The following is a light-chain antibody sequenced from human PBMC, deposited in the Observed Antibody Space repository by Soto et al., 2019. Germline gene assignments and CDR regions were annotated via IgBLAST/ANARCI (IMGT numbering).Light chain of an antibody. V-gene: IGKV3-20*01. J-gene: IGKJ2*01. CDR3: QHYGRSAYT. Sequence: EIVLTQSPGTLSLSPGERATLSCRASQSVSSNYLAWYQQKPGQAPRLLIYGASSRATGIPDRFSGSGSGTDFTLTISRLEPEAVAVYYCQHYGRSAYTFGQGTTLEI. CDR1: QSVSSNY. CDR2: GAS.